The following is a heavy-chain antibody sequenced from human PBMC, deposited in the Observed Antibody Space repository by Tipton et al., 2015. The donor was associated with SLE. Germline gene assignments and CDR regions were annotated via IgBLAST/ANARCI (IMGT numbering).Heavy chain of an antibody. CDR3: ARSLDAAALFDY. D-gene: IGHD2-2*01. CDR1: GGSISSSNHY. J-gene: IGHJ4*02. Sequence: LRLSCTVSGGSISSSNHYWGWIRQPPGKGLEWIGSIYYSGSTYYNPSLKSRVTILVDTSKNQFSLQLTSVTAADTAVYYCARSLDAAALFDYWGQGALVTVSS. V-gene: IGHV4-39*07. CDR2: IYYSGST.